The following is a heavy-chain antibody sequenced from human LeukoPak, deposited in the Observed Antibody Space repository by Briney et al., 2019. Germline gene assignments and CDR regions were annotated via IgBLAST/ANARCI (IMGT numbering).Heavy chain of an antibody. Sequence: ASVKVSCKASGYTFTGYYMHWVRQAPGQGLEWMGWINPNSGGTNYAQKFQGRVTMTRDTFISTAYMELSRLRSDDTAVYYCARESGQYCSGGSCYRYYYYMDVWGKGTTVTVSS. J-gene: IGHJ6*03. CDR2: INPNSGGT. CDR3: ARESGQYCSGGSCYRYYYYMDV. CDR1: GYTFTGYY. V-gene: IGHV1-2*02. D-gene: IGHD2-15*01.